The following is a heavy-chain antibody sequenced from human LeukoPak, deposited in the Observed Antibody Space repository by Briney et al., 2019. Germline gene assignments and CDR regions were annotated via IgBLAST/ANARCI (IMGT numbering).Heavy chain of an antibody. V-gene: IGHV3-9*01. J-gene: IGHJ4*02. CDR3: ARVSSQGYSYGSDF. D-gene: IGHD5-18*01. Sequence: GGSLRLSCAASGFIFDDHAMHWVRQAPGKGLEWVSGISWNSGTIGYADSVKGRFTISRDNAKNSLYLQMNSLRAEDTAFYYCARVSSQGYSYGSDFWGQGTLVTVSS. CDR1: GFIFDDHA. CDR2: ISWNSGTI.